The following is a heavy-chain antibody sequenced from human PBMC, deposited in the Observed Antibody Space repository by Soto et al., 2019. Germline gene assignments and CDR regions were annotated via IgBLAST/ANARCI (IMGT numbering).Heavy chain of an antibody. J-gene: IGHJ6*03. Sequence: SETLSLTCTVSGVSISRYYWSWIRQPQGKGLEWIGYIYYSGSTNYNPSLKSRVTISVDTSKNQFSLKLSSVTAADTAVYYCARGGTMVRGVISYYYYYMDVWGKGTTVTVSS. CDR1: GVSISRYY. CDR3: ARGGTMVRGVISYYYYYMDV. CDR2: IYYSGST. V-gene: IGHV4-59*01. D-gene: IGHD3-10*01.